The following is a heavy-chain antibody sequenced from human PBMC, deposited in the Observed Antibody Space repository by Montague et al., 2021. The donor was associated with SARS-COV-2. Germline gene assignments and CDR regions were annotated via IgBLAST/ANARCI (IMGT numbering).Heavy chain of an antibody. CDR1: GGSIGVANFY. J-gene: IGHJ4*02. V-gene: IGHV4-39*01. D-gene: IGHD5-18*01. CDR3: ARAKRYTYGDMGIDS. CDR2: IYHSGST. Sequence: SETLSLTCSVSGGSIGVANFYWAWIRQSPGKGLEWIGTIYHSGSTYYKSSLKSRVTISVDTSKNQYSLTLSAVTAADTAFYYCARAKRYTYGDMGIDSWGQGALVTVSS.